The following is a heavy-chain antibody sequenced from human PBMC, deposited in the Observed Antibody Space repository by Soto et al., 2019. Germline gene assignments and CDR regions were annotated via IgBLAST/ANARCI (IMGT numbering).Heavy chain of an antibody. CDR3: XXXXXXXXXXXDP. Sequence: QVQLQQWGAGLLKPSETLSLTCAVYGGSFSGYYWSWXXXXXXXGLEWIGEINHSGSTNYNPSLXXXXXXXXXXXXXXXXXXXXXXXXXXXXXXXXXXXXXXXXXXXDPWGQGTLVTVSS. CDR2: INHSGST. V-gene: IGHV4-34*07. J-gene: IGHJ5*02. CDR1: GGSFSGYY.